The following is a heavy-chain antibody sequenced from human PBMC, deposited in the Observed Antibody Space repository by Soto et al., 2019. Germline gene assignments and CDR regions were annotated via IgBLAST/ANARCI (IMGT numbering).Heavy chain of an antibody. CDR1: GGTFSSYA. D-gene: IGHD2-21*02. CDR2: IIPIFGTA. Sequence: SVKVSCKASGGTFSSYAISWVRQAPGQGLEWMGGIIPIFGTANYAQKFQGRVTITADESASTAYMELSSLRSEDTAVYYCARDLWEGGNFHGHYYFYGMDVWGRGTTVTVSS. CDR3: ARDLWEGGNFHGHYYFYGMDV. J-gene: IGHJ6*02. V-gene: IGHV1-69*13.